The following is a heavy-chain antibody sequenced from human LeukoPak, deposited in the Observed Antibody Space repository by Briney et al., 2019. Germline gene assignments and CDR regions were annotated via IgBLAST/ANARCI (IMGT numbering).Heavy chain of an antibody. CDR2: ISSSSSYK. CDR1: GFTFSSYG. V-gene: IGHV3-21*01. Sequence: PGGSLRLSCAASGFTFSSYGMNWVRQAPGKGLEWVSSISSSSSYKYYADSVKGRFTISRDNAKNPLYLQMNSLRAEDTAVYYCARGGDNHYGYSPRVDYWGQGTLVTVSS. J-gene: IGHJ4*02. D-gene: IGHD5-24*01. CDR3: ARGGDNHYGYSPRVDY.